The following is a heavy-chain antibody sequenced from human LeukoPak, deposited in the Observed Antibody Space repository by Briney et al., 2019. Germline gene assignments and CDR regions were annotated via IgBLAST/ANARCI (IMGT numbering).Heavy chain of an antibody. D-gene: IGHD3-10*01. J-gene: IGHJ5*02. V-gene: IGHV4-31*03. Sequence: SQTLSLTCSVSGGSISSGGHYWSWIRQHPGKGLEWIGFIYYSGSTYYNPSLKSRVTISVDTSKNQFSLKLTSVTAADTAVYYCARSDSGSYDGRFDPWGQGTLVTVSS. CDR1: GGSISSGGHY. CDR3: ARSDSGSYDGRFDP. CDR2: IYYSGST.